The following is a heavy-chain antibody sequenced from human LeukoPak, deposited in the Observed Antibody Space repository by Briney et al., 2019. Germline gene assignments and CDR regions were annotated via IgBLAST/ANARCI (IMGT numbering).Heavy chain of an antibody. Sequence: GGSLRLSCAASGFTFDNFAMHWVRQTPGKGLEWVSLVSGNGVNTYYADSVKGRFTISRDNSKNSLYLQMNSLRTEDTALYFCTKDSSSLWYFDFWGQGALVTISS. CDR3: TKDSSSLWYFDF. CDR1: GFTFDNFA. J-gene: IGHJ4*02. CDR2: VSGNGVNT. D-gene: IGHD6-13*01. V-gene: IGHV3-43*02.